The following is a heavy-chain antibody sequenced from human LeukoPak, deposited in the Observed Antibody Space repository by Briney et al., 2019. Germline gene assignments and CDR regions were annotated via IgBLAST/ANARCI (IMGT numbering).Heavy chain of an antibody. CDR1: GYSISSGYF. J-gene: IGHJ5*02. CDR2: IYHSGST. D-gene: IGHD6-13*01. Sequence: SETLSLTCTVSGYSISSGYFWGWIRQPSGEGLEWIGSIYHSGSTSYNPSLKSRLTISVDTSKNQFSLKLNFVTAADTAMYYCARMFRSSWYINWFDPWGQGTLVTVSS. CDR3: ARMFRSSWYINWFDP. V-gene: IGHV4-38-2*02.